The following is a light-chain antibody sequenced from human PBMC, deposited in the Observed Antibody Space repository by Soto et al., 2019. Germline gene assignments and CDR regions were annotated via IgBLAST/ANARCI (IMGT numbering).Light chain of an antibody. J-gene: IGKJ1*01. CDR1: QSVSSN. CDR2: GAS. CDR3: QQYNNWPPWT. Sequence: EIVMTQSPATLSVSPGERATLSCRSSQSVSSNLAWYQQKPRQAPRLLIFGASTRATGIPARFSGSGSGTEFTPTISSLQSEDFAVYYCQQYNNWPPWTFGQGTKVDIK. V-gene: IGKV3-15*01.